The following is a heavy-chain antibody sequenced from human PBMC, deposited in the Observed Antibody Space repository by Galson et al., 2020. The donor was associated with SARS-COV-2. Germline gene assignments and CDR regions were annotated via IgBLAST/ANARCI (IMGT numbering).Heavy chain of an antibody. CDR3: ARVESNYSGSSGYWGP. CDR1: GCTISSSNW. Sequence: SESLSLTCAVSGCTISSSNWWRWVRPPPGKGLEWIWEIYHSGSTNYTPSLKSRVTISVDKSKNQFSLKLSSVTAADTAVYYCARVESNYSGSSGYWGPWGQGTLVTVSS. D-gene: IGHD3-22*01. V-gene: IGHV4-4*02. CDR2: IYHSGST. J-gene: IGHJ5*02.